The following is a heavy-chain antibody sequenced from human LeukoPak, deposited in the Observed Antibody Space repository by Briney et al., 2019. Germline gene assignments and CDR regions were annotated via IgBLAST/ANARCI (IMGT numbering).Heavy chain of an antibody. CDR2: IYSGGST. CDR1: GFTVSSNY. Sequence: GSLRLSCAASGFTVSSNYMSWVRQAPGKGLEWVSVIYSGGSTYYADSVKGRFTISRDNSKNTLYLQMNSLRAEDTAVYYCARDSVATITNPTAQPTDWGQGTLVTVSS. CDR3: ARDSVATITNPTAQPTD. D-gene: IGHD5-24*01. J-gene: IGHJ4*02. V-gene: IGHV3-66*01.